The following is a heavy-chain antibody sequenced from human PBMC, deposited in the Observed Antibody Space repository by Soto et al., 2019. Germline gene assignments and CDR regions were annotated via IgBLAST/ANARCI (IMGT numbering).Heavy chain of an antibody. V-gene: IGHV4-30-4*01. J-gene: IGHJ6*02. Sequence: SETLSLTCTVSGGSISSGDYYWSWIRQPPWKGLEWIGYIYYSGSTYYNPSLKSRVTISVDTSKNQFSLKLSSVNAAATAVYYCARGAPYYGSGSSLKSPRLYGMDVWCQAXTVTVYS. CDR1: GGSISSGDYY. CDR2: IYYSGST. CDR3: ARGAPYYGSGSSLKSPRLYGMDV. D-gene: IGHD3-10*01.